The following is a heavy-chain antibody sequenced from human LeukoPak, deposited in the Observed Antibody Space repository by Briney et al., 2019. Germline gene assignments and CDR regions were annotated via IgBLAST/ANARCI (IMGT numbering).Heavy chain of an antibody. D-gene: IGHD3-10*01. CDR1: GFSFNTFG. V-gene: IGHV3-30-3*01. CDR2: ISHDGSNK. Sequence: GRSLRLSCAASGFSFNTFGMDWVRQAPGKGLEWVASISHDGSNKYYADSVKGRFTISRDNSKNTLYLQVNGLRAEDTAVYYCARSGYYDAFDIWGQGTMVTVSS. J-gene: IGHJ3*02. CDR3: ARSGYYDAFDI.